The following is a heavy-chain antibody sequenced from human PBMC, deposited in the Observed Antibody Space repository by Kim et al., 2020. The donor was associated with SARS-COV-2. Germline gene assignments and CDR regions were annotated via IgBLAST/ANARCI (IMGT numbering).Heavy chain of an antibody. CDR3: ARILLSV. D-gene: IGHD6-19*01. J-gene: IGHJ4*02. V-gene: IGHV4-59*02. CDR2: IYYSGTT. Sequence: SESLSLTCTVSGGSVSTSYWSWIRQPPGKGLEWIGYIYYSGTTSYNPSLKSRVTISLDTSKNQSSLNLRTVTAADTAVDYCARILLSVWGQGTLVTVSA. CDR1: GGSVSTSY.